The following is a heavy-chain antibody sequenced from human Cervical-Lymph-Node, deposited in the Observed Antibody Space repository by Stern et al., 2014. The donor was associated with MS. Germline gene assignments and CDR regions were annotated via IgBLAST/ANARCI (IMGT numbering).Heavy chain of an antibody. J-gene: IGHJ2*01. CDR2: IYYSGST. CDR1: GGSVSSGSYY. D-gene: IGHD3-3*01. V-gene: IGHV4-61*01. CDR3: ARVSADFKNWYFDL. Sequence: QVQLQESGPGLVKPSETLSLTCTVSGGSVSSGSYYWSWIRQPPGKGLEWIGYIYYSGSTNYNPSLKSRVTISVDTSKNQFSLKLSSVTAADTAVYYCARVSADFKNWYFDLWGRGTLVTVSS.